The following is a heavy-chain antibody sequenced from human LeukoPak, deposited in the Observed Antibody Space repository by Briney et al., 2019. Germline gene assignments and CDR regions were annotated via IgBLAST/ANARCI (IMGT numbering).Heavy chain of an antibody. V-gene: IGHV4-34*01. D-gene: IGHD4-11*01. CDR1: GGSFSDYY. Sequence: SETLSLTCAVYGGSFSDYYWTWIRQPPGKGLEWIGEINHSGSTKYNPSLKSRVTISVDTSKNQFSLKLSSVTAADTAVYYCARNPTVTEIAGVILNWFDPWGQGTLVTVSS. CDR2: INHSGST. J-gene: IGHJ5*02. CDR3: ARNPTVTEIAGVILNWFDP.